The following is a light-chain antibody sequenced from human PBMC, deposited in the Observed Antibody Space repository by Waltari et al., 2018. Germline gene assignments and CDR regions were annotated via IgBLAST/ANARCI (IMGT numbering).Light chain of an antibody. Sequence: TQSPLSLPVPLGPPASISCKSRRSLVHTDGNTFFYWYHQRPGQSPRRLIYRVSNRDSGVPDRFSGSGSGTDFTLRISRVEAEDVGIYYCMQGTHWPLTFGGGTKVEIK. J-gene: IGKJ4*01. CDR3: MQGTHWPLT. V-gene: IGKV2-30*02. CDR1: RSLVHTDGNTF. CDR2: RVS.